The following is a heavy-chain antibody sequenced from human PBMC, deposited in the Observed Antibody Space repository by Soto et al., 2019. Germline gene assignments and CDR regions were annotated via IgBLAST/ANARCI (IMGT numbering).Heavy chain of an antibody. D-gene: IGHD3-22*01. CDR2: INPNGGRT. CDR3: AGLYHYDGSGYYDY. CDR1: GYTFTSYY. Sequence: ASVKVSCKASGYTFTSYYMHWVRQAPGQGLEWMGIINPNGGRTTYAQKFQGRVTMTRDTSTSTFHMELSSLTSEDTAVYYCAGLYHYDGSGYYDYWGQGTLVTVSS. V-gene: IGHV1-46*01. J-gene: IGHJ4*02.